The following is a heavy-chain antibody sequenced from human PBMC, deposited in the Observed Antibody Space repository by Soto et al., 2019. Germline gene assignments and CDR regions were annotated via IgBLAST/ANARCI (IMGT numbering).Heavy chain of an antibody. J-gene: IGHJ5*02. CDR2: IYYSGST. CDR1: GGSISSGDYY. Sequence: QVQLQESGPGLVKPSQTLSLTCTVSGGSISSGDYYWSWIRQPPGKGLEWIGYIYYSGSTYYNPSLKSRVTISVDTSKNQFSLKLSSVTAADTAVYYCARLNYYGSGSPNWFDPWGQGTLVTVSS. CDR3: ARLNYYGSGSPNWFDP. D-gene: IGHD3-10*01. V-gene: IGHV4-30-4*01.